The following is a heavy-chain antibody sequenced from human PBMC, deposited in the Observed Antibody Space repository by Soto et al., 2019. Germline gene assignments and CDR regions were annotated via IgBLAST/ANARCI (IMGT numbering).Heavy chain of an antibody. CDR3: AKDRHGSAPWSVNWFDP. CDR2: ISGSGGST. CDR1: GFTFSSYA. Sequence: GGSLRLSCAASGFTFSSYAMSWVRQAPGKGLEWVSAISGSGGSTYYADSVKGRFTISRDNSKNTLYLQMNSLRAEDTAVYYCAKDRHGSAPWSVNWFDPWGQGTLVTVSS. V-gene: IGHV3-23*01. D-gene: IGHD3-10*01. J-gene: IGHJ5*02.